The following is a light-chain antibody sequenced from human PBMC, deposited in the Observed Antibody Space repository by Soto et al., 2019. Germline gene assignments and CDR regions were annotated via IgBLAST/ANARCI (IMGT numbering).Light chain of an antibody. V-gene: IGKV1-5*01. Sequence: TQSPGTLSLSPGEGATLSCRAGQSISSSQLAWYQQKPGTAPKVLIYHASNLQSGVPSRFSGSGSGTEFTLTISSLQPDDFATYYCQQYNSYSFGQGTKVDIK. CDR1: QSISSS. CDR2: HAS. J-gene: IGKJ1*01. CDR3: QQYNSYS.